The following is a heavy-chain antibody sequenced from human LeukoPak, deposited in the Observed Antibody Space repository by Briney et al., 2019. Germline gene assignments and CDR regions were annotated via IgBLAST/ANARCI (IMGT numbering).Heavy chain of an antibody. J-gene: IGHJ4*02. CDR2: ISSSGSTI. D-gene: IGHD6-19*01. CDR3: ARDAYSSGCLDY. V-gene: IGHV3-48*03. Sequence: GGSLRLSCAASGFTFSSYEMNWVRQAPGKGLEWVSYISSSGSTIYYADSVKGRFTISRDNAKNSLYLQMNSLRAEDTAVYYCARDAYSSGCLDYWGQGTLVTVSS. CDR1: GFTFSSYE.